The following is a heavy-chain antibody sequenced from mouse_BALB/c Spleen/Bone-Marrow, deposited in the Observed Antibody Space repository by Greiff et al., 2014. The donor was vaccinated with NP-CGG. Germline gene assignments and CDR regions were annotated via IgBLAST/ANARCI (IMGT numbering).Heavy chain of an antibody. CDR2: IRNKANGYTT. CDR1: GFTFTDYY. J-gene: IGHJ2*01. CDR3: ARDRGLLRFDY. D-gene: IGHD2-3*01. V-gene: IGHV7-3*02. Sequence: DVQLVESGGGLVQPGGSLRLSCATSGFTFTDYYMSWVRQPPGKALEWLGFIRNKANGYTTEYSASVKGRFTISRDNSQSILYLQMNTLRAEDSATYYCARDRGLLRFDYWGQGTTLTVSS.